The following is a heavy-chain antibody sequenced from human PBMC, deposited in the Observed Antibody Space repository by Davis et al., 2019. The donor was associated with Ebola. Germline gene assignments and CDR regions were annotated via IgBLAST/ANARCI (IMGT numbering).Heavy chain of an antibody. V-gene: IGHV1-69*04. CDR2: IIPILGIA. D-gene: IGHD5-12*01. CDR3: ARAIVATIGGAYYYYGMDV. J-gene: IGHJ6*02. CDR1: GGTFSSYA. Sequence: AASVKVSCKASGGTFSSYAISWVRQAPGQGLEWMGRIIPILGIANYAQKFQGRVTITADKSTSTAYMELSSLRSEDTAVYYCARAIVATIGGAYYYYGMDVWGQGTTVTVSS.